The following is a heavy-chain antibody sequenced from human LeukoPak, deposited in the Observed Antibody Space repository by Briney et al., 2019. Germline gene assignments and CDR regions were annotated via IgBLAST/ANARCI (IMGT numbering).Heavy chain of an antibody. CDR1: GFTFSTYW. V-gene: IGHV3-21*01. J-gene: IGHJ4*02. D-gene: IGHD6-13*01. Sequence: GGSLRLSCAASGFTFSTYWMSWVRQAPGKGLEWLSVISGSGDNTVMSGSGENTYYADSVKGRFTISRDNAKNSLYLQMNSLRAEDTAVYYCARPLDSSNNYFDYWGQGTLVTVSA. CDR3: ARPLDSSNNYFDY. CDR2: ISGSGDNTVMSGSGENT.